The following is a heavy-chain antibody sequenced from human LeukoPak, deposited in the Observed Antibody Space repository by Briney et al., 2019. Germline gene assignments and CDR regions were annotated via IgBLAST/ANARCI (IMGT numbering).Heavy chain of an antibody. Sequence: GGSLRLSCEASGFTFTSYAMSWVRQAPGKGLEWVSAISGSGGRTYYTDSVWGRFTISRDNSKNTLYLQVKSLRAEDTAVYYCAKDRVQSIETRPGYSDYWGQGTLVIVSS. V-gene: IGHV3-23*01. CDR1: GFTFTSYA. CDR2: ISGSGGRT. CDR3: AKDRVQSIETRPGYSDY. J-gene: IGHJ4*02. D-gene: IGHD6-6*01.